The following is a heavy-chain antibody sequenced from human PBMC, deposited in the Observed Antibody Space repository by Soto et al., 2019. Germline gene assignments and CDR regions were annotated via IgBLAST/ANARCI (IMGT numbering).Heavy chain of an antibody. CDR1: GGSISSGDYY. CDR2: IYYSGST. J-gene: IGHJ5*02. CDR3: ARDKYDRSGYYAYNWFDP. Sequence: SETLSLTCTVSGGSISSGDYYWSWIRQPPGKGLEWIGYIYYSGSTYYNPSLKSRVTISVDTSKNQFSLKLSSVTAADTAVYYCARDKYDRSGYYAYNWFDPWGQGTLVTVSS. V-gene: IGHV4-30-4*01. D-gene: IGHD3-22*01.